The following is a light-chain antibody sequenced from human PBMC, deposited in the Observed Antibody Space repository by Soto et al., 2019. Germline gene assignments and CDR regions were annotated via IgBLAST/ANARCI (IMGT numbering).Light chain of an antibody. V-gene: IGKV4-1*01. CDR3: QQYYSTPLT. CDR1: QSVLYSSNNKNY. Sequence: DLVLTPSAHSLAVSLGERPTINCKPSQSVLYSSNNKNYLAWYQQKPGQPPKLLIYWASTRESGVPDRFSGSGSGTDFTLTISSLQAEDVAVYYCQQYYSTPLTFGGGPKVDI. CDR2: WAS. J-gene: IGKJ4*01.